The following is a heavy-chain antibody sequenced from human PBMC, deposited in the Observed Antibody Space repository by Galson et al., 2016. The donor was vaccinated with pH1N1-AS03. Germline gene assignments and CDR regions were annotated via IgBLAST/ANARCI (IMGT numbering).Heavy chain of an antibody. CDR2: TYYKSKWYN. V-gene: IGHV6-1*01. CDR3: ARDHLGAGPAFDY. D-gene: IGHD1-26*01. J-gene: IGHJ4*02. CDR1: GDSVSSNTAA. Sequence: CAISGDSVSSNTAAWNWIRQSPSRGLEWLGRTYYKSKWYNEYAVFVEGRIIINADTSRSQFSLHLNSVTPEDTAVYYCARDHLGAGPAFDYWGQGTLVTVSS.